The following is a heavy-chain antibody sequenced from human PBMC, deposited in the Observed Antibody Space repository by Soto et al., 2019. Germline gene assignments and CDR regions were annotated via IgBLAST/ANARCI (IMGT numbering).Heavy chain of an antibody. V-gene: IGHV1-69*02. CDR1: GGTFSNST. D-gene: IGHD5-12*01. CDR3: ARFKLGDDY. CDR2: LIPILGLA. J-gene: IGHJ4*02. Sequence: HVQLVQSGAEVRKPGSSVKVSCQASGGTFSNSTVTWVRQAPGQGLEWMGRLIPILGLANYAQKFRGRLTITADKSTTTAYMELRSLRSEDTAMYYCARFKLGDDYWGQGTLVTVSS.